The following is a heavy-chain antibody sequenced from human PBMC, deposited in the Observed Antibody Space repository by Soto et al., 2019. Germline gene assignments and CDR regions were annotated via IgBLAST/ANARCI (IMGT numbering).Heavy chain of an antibody. J-gene: IGHJ4*02. CDR3: AKDRTQLWLVFHY. Sequence: GGSLRLSCAASGFTFSDYYMSWVRQAPGKGLEWVSVIYSGSSTYYADSVKGRFTISRDNSKNTLYLQMNSLRAEDTAVYYCAKDRTQLWLVFHYCGQGTLVTVSS. V-gene: IGHV3-66*02. CDR1: GFTFSDYY. D-gene: IGHD5-18*01. CDR2: IYSGSST.